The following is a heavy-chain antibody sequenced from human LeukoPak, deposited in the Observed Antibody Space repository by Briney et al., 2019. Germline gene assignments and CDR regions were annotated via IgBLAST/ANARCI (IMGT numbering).Heavy chain of an antibody. CDR2: ISSGGSTI. CDR3: ARDRSSSAAPSLSY. V-gene: IGHV3-48*02. Sequence: GGSLRLSCAASGFTFSNYGMNWVRQAPGKGLEWVSYISSGGSTIYYADSVKGRFTISRDNAKNSLYLQMNSLRDEDTAVYYCARDRSSSAAPSLSYWGQGALVTVSS. J-gene: IGHJ4*02. D-gene: IGHD6-13*01. CDR1: GFTFSNYG.